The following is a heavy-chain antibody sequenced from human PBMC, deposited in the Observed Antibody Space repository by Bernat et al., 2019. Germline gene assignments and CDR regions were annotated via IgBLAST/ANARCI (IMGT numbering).Heavy chain of an antibody. D-gene: IGHD5-18*01. Sequence: EVQLVESGGGLVKPGGSLRLSGPASGFTFSSYSMNWVRQAPGKGREGVSSISSSSSYIYYADSVKGRFTISRDNAKNSLYLQMNSLRAEDTAVYYCARDEGYSYAHYWGQGTLVTVSS. CDR2: ISSSSSYI. J-gene: IGHJ4*02. CDR3: ARDEGYSYAHY. V-gene: IGHV3-21*01. CDR1: GFTFSSYS.